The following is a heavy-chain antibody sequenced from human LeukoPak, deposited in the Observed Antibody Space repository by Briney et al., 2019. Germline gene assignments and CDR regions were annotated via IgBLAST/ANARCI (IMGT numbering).Heavy chain of an antibody. CDR1: GFTFSSYA. CDR3: ARAVAVAGTFKFDF. V-gene: IGHV3-30*04. Sequence: GRSLRLSCAASGFTFSSYAMDWVRQAPGKGLEWVAVISYDGSNKYYADSVKGRFTISRDNSKNTLYLQMNRLRAEDTAVYYCARAVAVAGTFKFDFWGQGTLVTVSS. J-gene: IGHJ4*02. CDR2: ISYDGSNK. D-gene: IGHD6-19*01.